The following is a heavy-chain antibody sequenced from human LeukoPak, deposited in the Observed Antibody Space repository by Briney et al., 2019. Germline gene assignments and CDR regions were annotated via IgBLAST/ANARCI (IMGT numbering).Heavy chain of an antibody. CDR1: GFTFSCYA. J-gene: IGHJ4*02. Sequence: HPGRALRLSCAASGFTFSCYAMHWVRQAPGKGLEWVAVISYDGSNKYYADSVKGRFTISRDNSKNTLYLQMNSLRAEDTAVYYCARDAQSPAWPVGSWGQGTLVTVSS. V-gene: IGHV3-30-3*01. D-gene: IGHD5-12*01. CDR2: ISYDGSNK. CDR3: ARDAQSPAWPVGS.